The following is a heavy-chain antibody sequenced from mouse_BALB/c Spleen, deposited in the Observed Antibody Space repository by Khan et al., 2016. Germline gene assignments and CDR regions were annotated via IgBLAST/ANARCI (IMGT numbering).Heavy chain of an antibody. CDR3: VRHRYDAMDY. V-gene: IGHV10-1*02. J-gene: IGHJ4*01. CDR2: IRSKSNNYAT. CDR1: GFTFNTYA. D-gene: IGHD2-14*01. Sequence: EVQLVESGGGLVQPKESSKLSCAASGFTFNTYAMNWVRQAPGKGLEWVARIRSKSNNYATYYADSVKDRFTISRDDSQSMLYLQMNNLKTEDTAMYYCVRHRYDAMDYWGQGTSVTVSS.